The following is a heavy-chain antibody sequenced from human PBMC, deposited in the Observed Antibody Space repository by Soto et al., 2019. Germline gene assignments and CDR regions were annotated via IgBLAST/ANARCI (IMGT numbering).Heavy chain of an antibody. CDR3: ARVVQAVAGTLPDY. CDR2: VYYTGTT. J-gene: IGHJ4*02. D-gene: IGHD6-19*01. V-gene: IGHV4-59*12. CDR1: GGSIDSYY. Sequence: SETLSLTCTVSGGSIDSYYWTWIRQPPGKGLEWIGYVYYTGTTTYSPSLKSRVTISVDTSMNQISLKLSSVTAADTAFYYCARVVQAVAGTLPDYWGQGTLVTVSS.